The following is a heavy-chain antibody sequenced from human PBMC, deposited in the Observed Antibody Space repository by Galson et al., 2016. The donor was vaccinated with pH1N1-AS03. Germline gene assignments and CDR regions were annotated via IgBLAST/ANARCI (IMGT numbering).Heavy chain of an antibody. J-gene: IGHJ4*02. D-gene: IGHD2-2*01. CDR3: ARHASPTILSYHFDY. Sequence: QSGAEVKQPGESLRISCKTSGYLFTNYWIGWVRQMPGEGLEWMGIFYPSDSDARYSPSFQGQVTFSADKSTATAYLQWSTLKAADTAIYYCARHASPTILSYHFDYWGRGTLVTVSS. V-gene: IGHV5-51*01. CDR2: FYPSDSDA. CDR1: GYLFTNYW.